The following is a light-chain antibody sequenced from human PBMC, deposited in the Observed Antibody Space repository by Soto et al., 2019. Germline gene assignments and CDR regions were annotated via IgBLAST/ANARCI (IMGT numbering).Light chain of an antibody. CDR3: QSYDSSLSAWV. CDR1: SPNIGTGYD. V-gene: IGLV1-40*01. Sequence: QSVLPQPPSVSGAPGQRVTISCTGSSPNIGTGYDVHWYQQLPGTPPKLLIYGNNNRPSGVPDRFSGSKSGTSASLAITGLQAEDEADYYCQSYDSSLSAWVFGGGTKLTVL. J-gene: IGLJ3*02. CDR2: GNN.